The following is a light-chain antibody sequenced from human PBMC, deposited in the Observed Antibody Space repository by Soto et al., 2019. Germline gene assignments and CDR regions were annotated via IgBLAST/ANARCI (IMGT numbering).Light chain of an antibody. V-gene: IGLV1-40*01. CDR3: QSYDSSLSGFVV. CDR1: SSNIGAGYD. Sequence: QSVLTQPPSVSGAPGQRVTISCTGRSSNIGAGYDVHWYHQLPGTAPKLLIYGNTNRPSGVPDRFSGSKSGTSASLAITGLRAEDEADYYGQSYDSSLSGFVVFGGGTQLTLL. CDR2: GNT. J-gene: IGLJ2*01.